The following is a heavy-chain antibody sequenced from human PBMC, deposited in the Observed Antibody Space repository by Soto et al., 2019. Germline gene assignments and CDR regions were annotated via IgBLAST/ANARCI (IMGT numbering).Heavy chain of an antibody. CDR1: GFSLSTSGVG. CDR2: IYWDDDK. J-gene: IGHJ6*02. Sequence: GSGPTLVNPTQTLTLTCTFSGFSLSTSGVGVGWIRQPPGKALEWLAIIYWDDDKRYRPSLKSRLTITKDTSKNQVVLKMTNMDPVDTATYYCARSGGYCSSISCPTIVDVWGQGTTVTVSS. V-gene: IGHV2-5*02. D-gene: IGHD2-2*01. CDR3: ARSGGYCSSISCPTIVDV.